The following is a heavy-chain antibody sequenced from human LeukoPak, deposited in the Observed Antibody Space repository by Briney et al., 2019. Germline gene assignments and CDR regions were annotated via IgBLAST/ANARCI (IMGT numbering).Heavy chain of an antibody. D-gene: IGHD1-26*01. J-gene: IGHJ4*02. V-gene: IGHV4-59*01. Sequence: SETLSLTCTVSGGSISRYYWSWIRQPPGKGLEWFGYVYDSGTTNYNPSLKSRVTISVDTSKNQFSLKLSSVTAADTAVYYCAGVGWELLGPFDHWAQGTLATVSS. CDR3: AGVGWELLGPFDH. CDR1: GGSISRYY. CDR2: VYDSGTT.